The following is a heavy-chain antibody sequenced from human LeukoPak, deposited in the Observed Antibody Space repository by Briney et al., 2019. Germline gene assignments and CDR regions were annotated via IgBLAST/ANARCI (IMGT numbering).Heavy chain of an antibody. CDR1: GYTLTELS. J-gene: IGHJ3*02. D-gene: IGHD3-22*01. CDR2: FDPEDGET. CDR3: AREGYYDSSGGDAFDI. Sequence: ASVKVSCKVSGYTLTELSMHWVRQAPGKGLEWMGGFDPEDGETIYAQKFQGRVTMTTDTSTSTAYMELRSLRSDDTAVYYCAREGYYDSSGGDAFDIWGQGTMVTVSS. V-gene: IGHV1-24*01.